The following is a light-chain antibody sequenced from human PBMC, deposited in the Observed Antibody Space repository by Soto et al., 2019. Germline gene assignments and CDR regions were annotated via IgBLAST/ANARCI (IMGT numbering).Light chain of an antibody. Sequence: QSVLTQPASVSGSPGQSITISCTGTSSDVGGYDFVSWYQQHPGKAPKLVIYEVNNRPSGVSNRFSGSKSGNTASLTISGLQAEDEADYYCSSYTSSDTGVFGTGTKLTVL. CDR2: EVN. J-gene: IGLJ1*01. V-gene: IGLV2-14*01. CDR1: SSDVGGYDF. CDR3: SSYTSSDTGV.